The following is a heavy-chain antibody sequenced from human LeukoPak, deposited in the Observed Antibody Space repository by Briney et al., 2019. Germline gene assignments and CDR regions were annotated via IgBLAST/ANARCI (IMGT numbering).Heavy chain of an antibody. CDR1: GFTFSSYG. J-gene: IGHJ4*02. V-gene: IGHV3-33*01. CDR2: IWYDGSNK. D-gene: IGHD6-13*01. CDR3: ARDHSSSWSNLDY. Sequence: GGSLRLSCAASGFTFSSYGMHWVRQAPGKGLEWVAVIWYDGSNKYYADSVKGRFTISRDNSKNTLYLQMNSLRAEDTAVYYFARDHSSSWSNLDYWGQGTLVTVSS.